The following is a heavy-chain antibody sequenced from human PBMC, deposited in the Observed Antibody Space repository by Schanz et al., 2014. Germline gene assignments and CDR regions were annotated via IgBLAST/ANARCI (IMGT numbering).Heavy chain of an antibody. V-gene: IGHV3-11*01. J-gene: IGHJ4*02. CDR1: GFTFSDYS. CDR2: ISNSGTTI. CDR3: ARSRGFDSIFDF. D-gene: IGHD5-12*01. Sequence: QAPLVESGGGFLKPGGSLPLSRAASGFTFSDYSMSWIRQAPGKGLEWVSYISNSGTTIYYADSVKGRFTISRDNAKNSLYLQMNSLRVEDTAVYYCARSRGFDSIFDFWGRGTLVTVSS.